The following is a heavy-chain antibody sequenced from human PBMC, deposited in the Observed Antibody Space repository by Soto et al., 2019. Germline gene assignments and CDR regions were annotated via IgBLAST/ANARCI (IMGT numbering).Heavy chain of an antibody. CDR2: ISAYNGNT. CDR1: GYTFTSYG. V-gene: IGHV1-18*04. Sequence: ASVKVSCKASGYTFTSYGISWVRQAPGQGLEWMGWISAYNGNTNYAQKLQGGVTMTTDTSTSTAYMELRSLRSDDTAVYYCARDRAPYYDSSGHPSGAFDIWGQGTMVTVSS. J-gene: IGHJ3*02. D-gene: IGHD3-22*01. CDR3: ARDRAPYYDSSGHPSGAFDI.